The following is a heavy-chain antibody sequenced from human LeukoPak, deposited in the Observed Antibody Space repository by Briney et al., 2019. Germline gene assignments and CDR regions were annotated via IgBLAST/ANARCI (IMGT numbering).Heavy chain of an antibody. J-gene: IGHJ6*03. Sequence: SETLSLTCTVSGGSVSSYNWTWIRQPAGMGLELIGRIYTSGITNYSPSLRSRVTMSLDTSKNQFSLKMSSVTAADTAVYYCARYLVGPLVGSYYSHYMDVWGKGTTVTISS. CDR3: ARYLVGPLVGSYYSHYMDV. D-gene: IGHD2-2*01. CDR2: IYTSGIT. CDR1: GGSVSSYN. V-gene: IGHV4-4*07.